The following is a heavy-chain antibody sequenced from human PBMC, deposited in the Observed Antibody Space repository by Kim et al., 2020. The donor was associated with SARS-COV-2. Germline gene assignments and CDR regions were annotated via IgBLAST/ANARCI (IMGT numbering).Heavy chain of an antibody. CDR2: VYRSGST. D-gene: IGHD6-19*01. V-gene: IGHV4-34*01. Sequence: SETLSLTCVVNGGSFSDYYWTWIRQPPGKGLEWIGEVYRSGSTNYNPSLKSRVTMSVDTSKNQFSLKMNSVTAADTAVYYCARGAGTDDYCGVGVWGQG. CDR3: ARGAGTDDYCGVGV. CDR1: GGSFSDYY. J-gene: IGHJ6*01.